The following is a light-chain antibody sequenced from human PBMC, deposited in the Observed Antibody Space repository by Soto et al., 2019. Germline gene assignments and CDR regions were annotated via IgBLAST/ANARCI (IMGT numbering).Light chain of an antibody. CDR1: NIGSKS. CDR3: PVWDSSSEQV. J-gene: IGLJ1*01. Sequence: SHARTKPRTQSVAPGQTARMNCAGNNIGSKSVHSYQQKPGLAPVLVVDDDSEQHSGIPERFSGSHSGNTATLTISRAEAGDQADYFCPVWDSSSEQVFGTAPTVTDL. CDR2: DDS. V-gene: IGLV3-21*02.